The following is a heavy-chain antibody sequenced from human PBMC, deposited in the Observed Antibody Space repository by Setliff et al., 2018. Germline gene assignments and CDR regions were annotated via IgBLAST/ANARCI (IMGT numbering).Heavy chain of an antibody. V-gene: IGHV3-48*04. CDR1: GFTFSSYS. J-gene: IGHJ4*02. D-gene: IGHD2-15*01. CDR3: ARDLGSPNYY. Sequence: HPGGSLRLSCAASGFTFSSYSMNWVRQAPGKGLEWVSYISSSSSTIYYADSVKGRFTISRDNAKNSLYLQMNSLRAEDTAVYYCARDLGSPNYYWGQGTLVTVSS. CDR2: ISSSSSTI.